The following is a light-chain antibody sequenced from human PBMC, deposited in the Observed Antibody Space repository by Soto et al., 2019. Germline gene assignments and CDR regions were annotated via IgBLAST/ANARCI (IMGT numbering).Light chain of an antibody. CDR3: QKYGTSWYT. Sequence: EIVLTQSPGTLSLSPGERATLSCRASQSVSSSYLAWYQQKPGQAPRLLIYGASRRATGIPDRFSGSGSGTDFTLTISRLEPEDFAVYYCQKYGTSWYTFGQGTKLEIK. CDR2: GAS. CDR1: QSVSSSY. V-gene: IGKV3-20*01. J-gene: IGKJ2*01.